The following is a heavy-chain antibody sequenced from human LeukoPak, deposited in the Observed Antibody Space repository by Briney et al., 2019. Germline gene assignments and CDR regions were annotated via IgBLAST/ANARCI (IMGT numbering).Heavy chain of an antibody. CDR2: IYYSGST. D-gene: IGHD3-3*01. Sequence: PSQTLSLTCTVSGGSISSGGYYWSWIRQHPGKGLEWIGYIYYSGSTYYNPSLKSRVTISVDTSKNQFSLKLSSVTAADTAVYYCARYLTSSVYDLWSGYYMADAFDIWGQGTMVTVSS. V-gene: IGHV4-31*03. CDR3: ARYLTSSVYDLWSGYYMADAFDI. CDR1: GGSISSGGYY. J-gene: IGHJ3*02.